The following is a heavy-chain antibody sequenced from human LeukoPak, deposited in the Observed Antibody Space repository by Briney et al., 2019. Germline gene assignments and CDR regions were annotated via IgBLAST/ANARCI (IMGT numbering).Heavy chain of an antibody. Sequence: GSLRLSCAASGFTFSSYAMSWVRQAPGKGLEWVSAISGTGDYTYFADSVKGRFTISRDNSKNTLYLQMNSLRAEDTAVYYCAKRPEGSGFSPFDYWGQGTLVTVSS. CDR3: AKRPEGSGFSPFDY. CDR1: GFTFSSYA. V-gene: IGHV3-23*01. D-gene: IGHD3-22*01. J-gene: IGHJ4*02. CDR2: ISGTGDYT.